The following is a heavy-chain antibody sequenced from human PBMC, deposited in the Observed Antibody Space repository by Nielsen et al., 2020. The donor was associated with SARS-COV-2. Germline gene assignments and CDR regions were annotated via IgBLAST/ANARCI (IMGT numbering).Heavy chain of an antibody. CDR2: MNPNSGNT. CDR1: GYTFTSYD. V-gene: IGHV1-8*01. D-gene: IGHD3-16*01. J-gene: IGHJ6*02. CDR3: ASSVGAYYYYGMDV. Sequence: ASVKVSCKASGYTFTSYDINWVRQATGQGLEWMGWMNPNSGNTGYAQKFQGRVTMTRNTSISTAYMELSSLRSEDTAVYYCASSVGAYYYYGMDVWGQVTTVTVSS.